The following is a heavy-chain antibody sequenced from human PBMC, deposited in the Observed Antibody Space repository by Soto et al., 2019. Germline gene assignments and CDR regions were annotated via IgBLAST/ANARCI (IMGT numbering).Heavy chain of an antibody. CDR1: GFTFSSYW. CDR2: IKQDGSEK. D-gene: IGHD6-13*01. V-gene: IGHV3-7*01. J-gene: IGHJ3*02. Sequence: GGSLRLSCAASGFTFSSYWMSWVRQAPGKGLEWVANIKQDGSEKYYVDSVKGRFTISRDNAKNSLYLQMNSLRAEDTAVYYCARVLGLSSSWYGDAFDIWGQGTMVTVSS. CDR3: ARVLGLSSSWYGDAFDI.